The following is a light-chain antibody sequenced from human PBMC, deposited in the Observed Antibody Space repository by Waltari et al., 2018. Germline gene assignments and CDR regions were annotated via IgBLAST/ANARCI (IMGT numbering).Light chain of an antibody. CDR1: QGISSC. J-gene: IGKJ1*01. Sequence: IQMSQSPSSLSASVGDRVTITCRASQGISSCLNWYQQKPGKAPKLLIYYANSLASGVPSRFSGSGSGTEFTLTISSLQPEDFATYYCQQGNSYPRTFGQGTKVEIK. CDR2: YAN. V-gene: IGKV1-13*02. CDR3: QQGNSYPRT.